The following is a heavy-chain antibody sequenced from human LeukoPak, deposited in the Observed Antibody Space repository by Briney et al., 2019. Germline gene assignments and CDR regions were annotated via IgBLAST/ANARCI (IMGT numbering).Heavy chain of an antibody. CDR3: ARTPAVAATRGDF. J-gene: IGHJ4*02. CDR1: GYTFTSYS. D-gene: IGHD6-19*01. CDR2: ISPNNGYT. Sequence: ASVKVSCKASGYTFTSYSIYWVRQAPGQGLEYMGWISPNNGYTTYAQKFQGRVTLTTDTSTNSAYMELRSLGSDDTAVYYCARTPAVAATRGDFWGQGTLVTVSS. V-gene: IGHV1-18*01.